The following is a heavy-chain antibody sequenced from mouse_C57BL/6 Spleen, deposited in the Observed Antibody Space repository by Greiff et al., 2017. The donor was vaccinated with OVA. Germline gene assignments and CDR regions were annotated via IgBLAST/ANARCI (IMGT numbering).Heavy chain of an antibody. V-gene: IGHV5-4*01. CDR2: ISDGGSYT. J-gene: IGHJ3*01. CDR3: ARGLRFAY. Sequence: EVQLVESGGGLVKPGGSLKLSCAASGFTFSSYAMSWVRQTPEKRLEWVATISDGGSYTYYPDNVKGRFTISRDNAKNNLYLQMSHLKSEDTAMYYCARGLRFAYWGQGTLVTVSA. CDR1: GFTFSSYA.